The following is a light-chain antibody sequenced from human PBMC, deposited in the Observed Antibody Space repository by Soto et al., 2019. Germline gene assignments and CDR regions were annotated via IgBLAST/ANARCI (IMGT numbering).Light chain of an antibody. V-gene: IGLV3-21*04. CDR2: YNS. Sequence: SYELTQPPSVSVAPGKTARITCGGNNIGSKSVHWYQQKPGQAPLLVIYYNSDRPSGIPERFSGSNSGNTATLTISRVEAGDEADYYCQVWDTSSDQGVFGTGTKLTVL. CDR1: NIGSKS. J-gene: IGLJ1*01. CDR3: QVWDTSSDQGV.